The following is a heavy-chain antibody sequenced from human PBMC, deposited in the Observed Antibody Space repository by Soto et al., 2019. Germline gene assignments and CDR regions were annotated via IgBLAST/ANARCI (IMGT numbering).Heavy chain of an antibody. Sequence: GGSLRLSCAASGFTFTTYAMCWVRQAPGKGLEWVSSISVSGDRTFYADSVKGRFTISRGNSKNTLYLQMNSLRAEDTAVYYCAKGRNWFDPWGQGTLVTVSS. CDR2: ISVSGDRT. CDR1: GFTFTTYA. V-gene: IGHV3-23*01. CDR3: AKGRNWFDP. J-gene: IGHJ5*02.